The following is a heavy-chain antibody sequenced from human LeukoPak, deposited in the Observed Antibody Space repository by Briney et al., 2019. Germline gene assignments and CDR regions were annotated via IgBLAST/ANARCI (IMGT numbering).Heavy chain of an antibody. Sequence: GGSLRLSCAASGFTVSSNYMSWVRQAPGKGLEWVSVIYSGGSTYYADSVKGRFTISRDNSKNTLYLQMNSLRAEDTAVYYCASIRWEYYFDYWGQGTLVTVSS. CDR3: ASIRWEYYFDY. D-gene: IGHD1-26*01. J-gene: IGHJ4*02. V-gene: IGHV3-53*01. CDR2: IYSGGST. CDR1: GFTVSSNY.